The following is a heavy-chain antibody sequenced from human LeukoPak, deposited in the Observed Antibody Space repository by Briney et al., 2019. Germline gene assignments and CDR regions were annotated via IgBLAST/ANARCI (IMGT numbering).Heavy chain of an antibody. CDR3: AKDLDTGYKYYYYGMDV. V-gene: IGHV3-30*18. J-gene: IGHJ6*04. Sequence: GRSLRLSCAAPGFTFSSYGMHWVRRAPGKGLEWVAVISYDGSNKYYADSVKGRFTISRDNSKNTLYLQMNSLRAEDTAVYYCAKDLDTGYKYYYYGMDVWGKGTTVTVSS. CDR1: GFTFSSYG. D-gene: IGHD3-9*01. CDR2: ISYDGSNK.